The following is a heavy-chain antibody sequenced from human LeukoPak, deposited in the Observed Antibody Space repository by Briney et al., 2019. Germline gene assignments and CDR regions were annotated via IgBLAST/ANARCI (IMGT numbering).Heavy chain of an antibody. V-gene: IGHV3-7*01. CDR1: GFTFSSYW. D-gene: IGHD6-13*01. CDR2: IKQDGSEK. J-gene: IGHJ3*02. CDR3: ARSFSSSWPDAFDI. Sequence: TGGSLRLSCAASGFTFSSYWMNWVRQAPGKGLEWVANIKQDGSEKYYVDSVKGRFTISRDNAKNSLYPQMNSLRAEDTAVYNCARSFSSSWPDAFDIWGQGTMVTVSS.